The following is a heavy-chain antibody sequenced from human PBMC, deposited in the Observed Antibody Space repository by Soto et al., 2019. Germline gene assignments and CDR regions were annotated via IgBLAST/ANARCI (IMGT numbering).Heavy chain of an antibody. CDR2: ISAFNGNT. CDR3: ARDQQWLVPFPLNVDF. Sequence: QVQLVQSGAEVKKPGASVKVSCKASGYTFRDYGISWVRQAPGQGLEWMGWISAFNGNTNYTKKSQERVTVTTDTSTNTASMEQRSLRSDDPAVYYCARDQQWLVPFPLNVDFWGPGTPVIVS. D-gene: IGHD6-19*01. CDR1: GYTFRDYG. V-gene: IGHV1-18*01. J-gene: IGHJ4*02.